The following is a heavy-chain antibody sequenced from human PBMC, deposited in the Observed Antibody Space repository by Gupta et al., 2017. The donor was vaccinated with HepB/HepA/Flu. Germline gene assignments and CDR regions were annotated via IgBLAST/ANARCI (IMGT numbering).Heavy chain of an antibody. V-gene: IGHV3-49*05. Sequence: EVQLVESGGGLVNPGRSLRLSCTASGFTFGDYPMSWFRQAPGKGLEWVGVIRSKTDGAKTQYAASVKGRFTISRDDSKSIAYLQRDSLKTEDTARYYCSREGGGSYPVDYWGQGTLGTVAS. CDR3: SREGGGSYPVDY. D-gene: IGHD1-26*01. CDR1: GFTFGDYP. CDR2: IRSKTDGAKT. J-gene: IGHJ4*02.